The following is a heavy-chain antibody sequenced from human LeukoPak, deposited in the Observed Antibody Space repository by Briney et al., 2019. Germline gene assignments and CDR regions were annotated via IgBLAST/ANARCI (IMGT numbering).Heavy chain of an antibody. CDR2: IIPIFGTA. Sequence: SVKVSCKASGGTFSSYAISWVRQAPGQGLEWMGGIIPIFGTANYAQKFRGRVTITADKSTSTAYMELSSLRSEDTAVYYCAREVSSVVAAYYDYWGQGTLVTVSS. J-gene: IGHJ4*02. V-gene: IGHV1-69*06. CDR1: GGTFSSYA. CDR3: AREVSSVVAAYYDY. D-gene: IGHD2-15*01.